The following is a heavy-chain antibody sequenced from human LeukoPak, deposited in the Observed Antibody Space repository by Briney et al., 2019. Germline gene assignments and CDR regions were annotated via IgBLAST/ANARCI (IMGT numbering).Heavy chain of an antibody. J-gene: IGHJ4*02. V-gene: IGHV3-48*02. Sequence: GGSLRLSCAASGFTFSSYSMNWVRQAPGKGLEWVSYISSSSSTIYYADSVKGRFTISRDNAKNSLYLQMNSLGDEDTAVYYCARSYCSSTSCYPDYWGQGTLVTVSS. CDR1: GFTFSSYS. CDR2: ISSSSSTI. CDR3: ARSYCSSTSCYPDY. D-gene: IGHD2-2*01.